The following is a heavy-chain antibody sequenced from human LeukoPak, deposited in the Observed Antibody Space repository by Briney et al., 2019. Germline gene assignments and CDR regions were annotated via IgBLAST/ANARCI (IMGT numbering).Heavy chain of an antibody. CDR3: AKDIFRYCSGGSCYSAFDY. V-gene: IGHV3-9*01. CDR2: ISWNSGSI. J-gene: IGHJ4*02. Sequence: GRSLRLSCAASGFTFDDYAMHWVRQAPGKGLEWVSGISWNSGSIGYADSVKGRFTISRDNAKNSLYLQMNSLRAEDTALYYCAKDIFRYCSGGSCYSAFDYWGQGILVTVSS. D-gene: IGHD2-15*01. CDR1: GFTFDDYA.